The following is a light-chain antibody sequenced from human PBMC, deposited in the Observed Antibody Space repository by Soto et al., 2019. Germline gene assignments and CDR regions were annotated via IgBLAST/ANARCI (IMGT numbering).Light chain of an antibody. V-gene: IGLV1-44*01. J-gene: IGLJ1*01. CDR2: SNN. CDR3: ASWDDSLDDSS. CDR1: SSNIGSHI. Sequence: VLTQPPSASGTPGQRVTISCSGSSSNIGSHIVNWYQQLPGTAPKLLIYSNNQRPSGVPDRFSGSKSGTSASLAISGLQSEDEADYYCASWDDSLDDSSFGTGTKVTXL.